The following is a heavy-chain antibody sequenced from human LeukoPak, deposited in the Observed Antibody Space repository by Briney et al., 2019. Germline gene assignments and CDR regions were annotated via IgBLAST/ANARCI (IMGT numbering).Heavy chain of an antibody. CDR2: MNPNSGNT. J-gene: IGHJ5*02. V-gene: IGHV1-8*03. CDR1: GYTFTSYD. Sequence: ASVKVSCKASGYTFTSYDINWVRQATGQGLEWMGWMNPNSGNTGYAQKFQGRVTITRNTSISTAYMELSSLRSEDTAVYYCARAWTVVTPWWFDPWGQGTLVTVSS. D-gene: IGHD4-23*01. CDR3: ARAWTVVTPWWFDP.